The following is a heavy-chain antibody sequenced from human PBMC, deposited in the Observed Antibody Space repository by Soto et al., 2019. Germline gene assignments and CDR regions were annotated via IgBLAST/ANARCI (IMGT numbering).Heavy chain of an antibody. V-gene: IGHV3-48*02. CDR2: ISISSRTR. Sequence: GSLGLACAACGVTVRSYSVNWFCNRPRKGLEWVSYISISSRTRYYADSLRGRFTISRDDAKNSLYLQMNSLRDEDTSVYYCARDNGIAGSFGPWGQATLGTASS. D-gene: IGHD2-15*01. CDR3: ARDNGIAGSFGP. CDR1: GVTVRSYS. J-gene: IGHJ5*02.